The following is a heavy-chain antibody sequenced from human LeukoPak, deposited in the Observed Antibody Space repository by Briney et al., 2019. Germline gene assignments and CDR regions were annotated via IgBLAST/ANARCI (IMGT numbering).Heavy chain of an antibody. CDR1: GGSISSGSYY. D-gene: IGHD3-10*01. V-gene: IGHV4-39*01. Sequence: SQTLSLTCTVSGGSISSGSYYWSWIRQPPGKGLEWIGEINHSGSTNYNPSLKSRVTISVDTSKNQFSLKLSSVTAADTAVYYCARLYEAMGSWGQGTLVTVSS. CDR3: ARLYEAMGS. CDR2: INHSGST. J-gene: IGHJ4*02.